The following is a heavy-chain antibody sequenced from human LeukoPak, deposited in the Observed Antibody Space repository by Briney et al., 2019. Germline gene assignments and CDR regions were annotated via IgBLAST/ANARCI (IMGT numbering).Heavy chain of an antibody. V-gene: IGHV1-69*01. J-gene: IGHJ4*02. CDR2: IIPIFGTA. CDR1: GGTFSSHA. Sequence: SVKVSCKASGGTFSSHAISWVRLAPGQGLEWMGGIIPIFGTANYAQKFQGRVTITADESTSTAYMELSSLRSEDTAVYYCARDRYDFWSGYYTVFYWGQGTLVTVSS. CDR3: ARDRYDFWSGYYTVFY. D-gene: IGHD3-3*01.